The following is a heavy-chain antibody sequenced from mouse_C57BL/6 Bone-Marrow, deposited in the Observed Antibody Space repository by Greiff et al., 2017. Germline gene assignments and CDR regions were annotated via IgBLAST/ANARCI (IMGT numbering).Heavy chain of an antibody. CDR2: IDPANGDT. CDR1: GFNINDDY. D-gene: IGHD1-2*01. Sequence: VQLQQSGAELVRPGASVKLSCTASGFNINDDYMHWVKQRPEQGLEWIGWIDPANGDTEYASKFQGKATITADTSSNTAYLQLSSLTSEDTAVYYCTTYGPYAMDYWGQGTSVTVSS. J-gene: IGHJ4*01. CDR3: TTYGPYAMDY. V-gene: IGHV14-4*01.